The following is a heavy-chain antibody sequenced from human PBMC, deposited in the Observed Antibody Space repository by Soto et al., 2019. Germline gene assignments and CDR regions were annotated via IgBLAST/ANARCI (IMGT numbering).Heavy chain of an antibody. V-gene: IGHV5-51*01. J-gene: IGHJ6*02. CDR1: GYTFTNYW. Sequence: GESLKISCKGSGYTFTNYWIHSVRQMPGKGLEWIGIIYPGDSDTKYNPSFQGQVTISADKSITTTYLQWSSLKASDTAIYYCAASIFYYGMDVWGQGTTVTVSS. D-gene: IGHD3-3*01. CDR3: AASIFYYGMDV. CDR2: IYPGDSDT.